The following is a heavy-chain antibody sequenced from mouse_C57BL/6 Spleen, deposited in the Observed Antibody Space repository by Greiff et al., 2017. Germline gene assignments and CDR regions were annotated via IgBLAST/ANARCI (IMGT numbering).Heavy chain of an antibody. CDR2: IYPGDGDT. D-gene: IGHD2-2*01. Sequence: QVHVKQSGAELVKPGASVKISCKASGYAFSSYWMNWVKQRPGKGLEWIGQIYPGDGDTNYNGKFKGKATLTADKSSSTAYMQLSSLTSEDSAVYFCARSNMVTTGRSSWFAYWGQGTLVTVSA. CDR3: ARSNMVTTGRSSWFAY. V-gene: IGHV1-80*01. J-gene: IGHJ3*01. CDR1: GYAFSSYW.